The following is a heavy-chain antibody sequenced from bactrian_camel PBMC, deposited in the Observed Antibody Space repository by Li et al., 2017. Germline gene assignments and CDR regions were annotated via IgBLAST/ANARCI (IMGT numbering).Heavy chain of an antibody. Sequence: HVQLVESGGDLVQPGGSLRLSCEASGVTFSNHYMTWVRQAPGKGLEWVSSIYTGGGSTYYADSVKGRFTTSRDNAKKSLYLQLDNLGTEDTAMYYCAPTFGTDNPGYWGQGTQVTVS. D-gene: IGHD6*01. CDR2: IYTGGGST. CDR3: APTFGTDNPGY. V-gene: IGHV3-2*01. CDR1: GVTFSNHY. J-gene: IGHJ6*01.